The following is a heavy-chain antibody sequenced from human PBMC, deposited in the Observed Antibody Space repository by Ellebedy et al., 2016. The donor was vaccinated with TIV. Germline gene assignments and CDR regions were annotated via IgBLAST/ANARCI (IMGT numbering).Heavy chain of an antibody. D-gene: IGHD4-17*01. J-gene: IGHJ3*02. Sequence: GGSLRLSCGSSGFSFRSYWMTWVRQAPGKGLEWVANINQGGSERHYVDSVKGRFTISRDNAKNSLYLEMNNLRAEDTAVYYCATDGSYGDYLSPAHAFEIWGQGTVVAVSS. V-gene: IGHV3-7*01. CDR1: GFSFRSYW. CDR2: INQGGSER. CDR3: ATDGSYGDYLSPAHAFEI.